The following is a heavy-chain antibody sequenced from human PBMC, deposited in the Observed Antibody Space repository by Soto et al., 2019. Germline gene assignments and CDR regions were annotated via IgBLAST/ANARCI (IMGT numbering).Heavy chain of an antibody. CDR3: ARELYYGSGSYYNGGENWFDP. CDR1: GGSISSYY. V-gene: IGHV4-59*01. J-gene: IGHJ5*02. CDR2: IYYSGST. Sequence: TLSLTCTVSGGSISSYYWSWIRQPPGKGLEWIGYIYYSGSTNYNPSLKSRVTISVDTSKNQFSLKLSSVTAADTAVYYCARELYYGSGSYYNGGENWFDPWGQGTLVTVSS. D-gene: IGHD3-10*01.